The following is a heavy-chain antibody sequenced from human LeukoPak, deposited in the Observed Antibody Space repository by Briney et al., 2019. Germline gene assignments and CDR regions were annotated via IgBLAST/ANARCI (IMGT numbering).Heavy chain of an antibody. D-gene: IGHD3-22*01. CDR3: AGVPVNYYDSSGYYYSFDY. CDR2: INTNTGNP. Sequence: ASVKVSCKASGYTFTSYAMNWVRQAPGQGLEWMGWINTNTGNPTYAQGFTGRFVFSLDTSVSTAYLQISSLKAEDTAVYYCAGVPVNYYDSSGYYYSFDYWGQGTLVTVSS. J-gene: IGHJ4*02. V-gene: IGHV7-4-1*02. CDR1: GYTFTSYA.